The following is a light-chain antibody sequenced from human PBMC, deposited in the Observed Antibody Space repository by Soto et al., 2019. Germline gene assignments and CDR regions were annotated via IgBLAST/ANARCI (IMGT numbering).Light chain of an antibody. Sequence: DIQMTQSPSSLSASVGDRVTITCRASQSISIYLNWYQQKPGKAPKLLIYGASSLQSGVPSRFSGSGSGTHFTLIISSLQPEDFATDYCQQSYSTPYTFGQGTNVEIK. J-gene: IGKJ2*01. V-gene: IGKV1-39*01. CDR1: QSISIY. CDR2: GAS. CDR3: QQSYSTPYT.